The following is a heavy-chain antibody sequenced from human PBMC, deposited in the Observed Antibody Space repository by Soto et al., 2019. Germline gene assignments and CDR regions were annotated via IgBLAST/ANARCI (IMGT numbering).Heavy chain of an antibody. V-gene: IGHV3-21*01. CDR1: GFTFSSYS. Sequence: PGGSLRLSCAASGFTFSSYSMNWVRQAPGKGLEWVSSISSSSSYIYYADSVKGRFTISRDNAKNSLYLQMNSLRAEDTAVYYCASTRRDVVVVPAAGVEYWGQGTLVTVSS. CDR3: ASTRRDVVVVPAAGVEY. CDR2: ISSSSSYI. D-gene: IGHD2-2*01. J-gene: IGHJ4*02.